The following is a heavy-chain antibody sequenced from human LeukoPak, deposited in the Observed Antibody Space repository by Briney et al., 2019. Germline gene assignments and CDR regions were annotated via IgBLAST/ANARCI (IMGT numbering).Heavy chain of an antibody. CDR2: IYSGGNT. J-gene: IGHJ4*02. V-gene: IGHV3-53*01. D-gene: IGHD2/OR15-2a*01. CDR1: GFTVSRIY. Sequence: GGSLRLSCAASGFTVSRIYMGWVRQAPGKGLEWVSVIYSGGNTYYADSVKGRFTISRDNSKNTLYLQMNSLRADDTAVYYCVRDDRDYLVIFADAGDYWGQGTLVTVSS. CDR3: VRDDRDYLVIFADAGDY.